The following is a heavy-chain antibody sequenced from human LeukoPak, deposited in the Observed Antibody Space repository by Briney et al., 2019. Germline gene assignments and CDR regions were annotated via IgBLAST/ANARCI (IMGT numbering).Heavy chain of an antibody. Sequence: SETLSLTCTVSGGSISSSSYYWGWIRQPPGKGLEWIGSIYYSGSTYYNPSLKSRVTISVDTSKNQFSLKLSSVTAADTAVYYCANGLKVEGDRIERKVGVDYRGQGTPVTVSS. CDR2: IYYSGST. J-gene: IGHJ4*02. V-gene: IGHV4-39*07. D-gene: IGHD3-3*01. CDR3: ANGLKVEGDRIERKVGVDY. CDR1: GGSISSSSYY.